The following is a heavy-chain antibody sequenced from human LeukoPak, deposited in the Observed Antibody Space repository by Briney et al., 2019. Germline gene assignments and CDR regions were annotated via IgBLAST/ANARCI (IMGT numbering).Heavy chain of an antibody. V-gene: IGHV3-30*02. D-gene: IGHD6-19*01. CDR1: GFTFSSYG. CDR3: AKDMYSSGWYASSFDY. CDR2: IRYDGSNK. Sequence: GGSLRLSCAASGFTFSSYGMHWVRQAPGKGLEWVAFIRYDGSNKYYADSVKGRFTISRDNSKNTLYLQMNSLRAEDTAVYYCAKDMYSSGWYASSFDYWGQGTLVTVSS. J-gene: IGHJ4*02.